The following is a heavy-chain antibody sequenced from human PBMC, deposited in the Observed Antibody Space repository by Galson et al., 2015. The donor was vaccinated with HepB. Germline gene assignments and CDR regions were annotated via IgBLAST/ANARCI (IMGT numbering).Heavy chain of an antibody. D-gene: IGHD1-26*01. CDR2: IYSGGST. CDR3: ARFANSGSYSRRAFDI. J-gene: IGHJ3*02. CDR1: GFTVSSNY. Sequence: SLRLSCAASGFTVSSNYMSWVRQAPGKGLEWVSVIYSGGSTYYADSVKGRFTISRDNSKNTLYLQMNSLRAEDTAVYYCARFANSGSYSRRAFDIWGQGTMVTVSS. V-gene: IGHV3-66*02.